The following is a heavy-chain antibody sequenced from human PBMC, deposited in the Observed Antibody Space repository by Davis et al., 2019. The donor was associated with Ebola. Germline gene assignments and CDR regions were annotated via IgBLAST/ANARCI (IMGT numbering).Heavy chain of an antibody. D-gene: IGHD4-17*01. CDR2: LYRDGRT. J-gene: IGHJ2*01. V-gene: IGHV3-53*01. Sequence: GESLKISCAASGFIVSDKYMSWVRQAPGKGPEWVSVLYRDGRTYYADSVKGRFTISRDNSKNMLYLQMNSLGAEDTAVYYCARHASGDFWYFGLWGRGTLVTVSS. CDR1: GFIVSDKY. CDR3: ARHASGDFWYFGL.